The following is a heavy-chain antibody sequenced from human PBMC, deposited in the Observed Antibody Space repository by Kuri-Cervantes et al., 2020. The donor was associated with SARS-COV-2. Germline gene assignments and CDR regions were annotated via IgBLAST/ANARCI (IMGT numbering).Heavy chain of an antibody. D-gene: IGHD2-21*01. CDR3: ARVAGEGPIYYYYMDV. CDR2: ISGSGNYI. CDR1: GFTLSGYT. V-gene: IGHV3-21*01. J-gene: IGHJ6*03. Sequence: GGSLRLSCVGTGFTLSGYTMNWVRQAPGKALQWVSSISGSGNYIYYVDSVKGRFTVSRDSAKNSLYLQMNNLRGEDTAVYYCARVAGEGPIYYYYMDVWARGPRSPSP.